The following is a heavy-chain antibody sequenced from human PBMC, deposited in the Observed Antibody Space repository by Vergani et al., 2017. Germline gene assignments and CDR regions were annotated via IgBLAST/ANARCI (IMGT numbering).Heavy chain of an antibody. CDR2: IKQDGSEK. Sequence: EVQLVQSGAEVKKPGATVKISCKVSGYTFTDYYMHWVQQAPGKGLEWVANIKQDGSEKYYVDSVKGRFTISRDNAKNSLYLQMNSLRAEDTAVYYCASDLGYYYDSRGFDYWGQGTLVTVSS. J-gene: IGHJ4*02. CDR3: ASDLGYYYDSRGFDY. CDR1: GYTFTDYY. V-gene: IGHV3-7*04. D-gene: IGHD3-22*01.